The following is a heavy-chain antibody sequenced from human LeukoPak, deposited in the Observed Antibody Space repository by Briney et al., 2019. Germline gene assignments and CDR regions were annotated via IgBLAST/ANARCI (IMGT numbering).Heavy chain of an antibody. Sequence: GGSLRLSCAASGFTLSSYWMNWARQAPGKGLEWGSYISGSSSTIYYADSVKGRFTISRDNGKNTLYLQMNSLRAEDTAVYYCARGSTYYDSSGQVPFDYWGQGTLVTVSS. CDR1: GFTLSSYW. J-gene: IGHJ4*02. V-gene: IGHV3-48*01. D-gene: IGHD3-22*01. CDR2: ISGSSSTI. CDR3: ARGSTYYDSSGQVPFDY.